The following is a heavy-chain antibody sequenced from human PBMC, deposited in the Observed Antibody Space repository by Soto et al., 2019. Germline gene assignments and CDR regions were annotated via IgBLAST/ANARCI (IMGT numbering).Heavy chain of an antibody. CDR1: GFTFSSYA. CDR2: ISGSGGST. V-gene: IGHV3-23*01. J-gene: IGHJ3*02. Sequence: GGSLRLSCAASGFTFSSYAMSWVRQAPGKGLEWVSAISGSGGSTYYADSVKGRFTISRDNSKNTLYLQMNSLRAEDTAVYYCAKGPAFIPDAFDIWAQRTMVTGSS. CDR3: AKGPAFIPDAFDI. D-gene: IGHD3-16*02.